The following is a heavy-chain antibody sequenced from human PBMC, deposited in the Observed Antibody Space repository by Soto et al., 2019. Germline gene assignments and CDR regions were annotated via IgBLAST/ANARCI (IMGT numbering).Heavy chain of an antibody. V-gene: IGHV3-9*01. J-gene: IGHJ4*02. CDR1: GFTFDDYA. Sequence: GGSLRLSCAASGFTFDDYAMHWVRQAPGKGLEWVSGISWNSGSIGYADSVKGRFTISRDNAKNSLYLQINSLRAEDTALYYCAKDRAKRYSSSVGDYWGQGTLVTVSS. D-gene: IGHD6-6*01. CDR3: AKDRAKRYSSSVGDY. CDR2: ISWNSGSI.